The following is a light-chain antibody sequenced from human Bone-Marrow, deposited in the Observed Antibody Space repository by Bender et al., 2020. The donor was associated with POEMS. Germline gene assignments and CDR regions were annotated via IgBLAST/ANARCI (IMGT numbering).Light chain of an antibody. CDR2: EVN. CDR1: NDNMGDYNY. J-gene: IGLJ3*02. CDR3: SSYAGDYNLV. V-gene: IGLV2-8*01. Sequence: QSALTQPPSASGSPGQSVTISCIGNNDNMGDYNYVSWYQHHPGKAPKVILFEVNKRPSGVPDRFSGSKSGNTASLTVSGLQAEDEADYYCSSYAGDYNLVFGGGTKLTVL.